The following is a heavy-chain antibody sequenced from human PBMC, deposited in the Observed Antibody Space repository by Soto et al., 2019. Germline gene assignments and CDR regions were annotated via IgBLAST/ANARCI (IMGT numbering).Heavy chain of an antibody. J-gene: IGHJ4*02. Sequence: QVQLQESGPGLVKPSQTLSLTCTVSGGSISSGDYYWSWIRQPAGKGLEWIGYIYYSGSTYYNRSLKSRVTISVDTSKNQFSLKLSSVTAADTAVYYCARVFRSYGSSWAFDYWGQGTLVTVSS. D-gene: IGHD6-13*01. V-gene: IGHV4-30-4*01. CDR2: IYYSGST. CDR1: GGSISSGDYY. CDR3: ARVFRSYGSSWAFDY.